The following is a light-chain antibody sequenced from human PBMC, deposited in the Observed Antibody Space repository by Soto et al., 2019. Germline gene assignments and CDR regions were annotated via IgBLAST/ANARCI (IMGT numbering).Light chain of an antibody. CDR3: GSWDSSLSAYV. CDR2: DDD. V-gene: IGLV1-51*01. CDR1: SSNIGGNS. Sequence: SVLTQPPSVSAAPGQRVTISCSGSSSNIGGNSVSWYQQLPGTAPKLLIYDDDKRPSGSPDRFSGSNSGTSATLGITGFQTGDEADYYCGSWDSSLSAYVFGTGTKVTVL. J-gene: IGLJ1*01.